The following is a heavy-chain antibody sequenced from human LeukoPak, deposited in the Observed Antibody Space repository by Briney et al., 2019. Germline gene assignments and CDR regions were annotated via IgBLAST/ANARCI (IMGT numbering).Heavy chain of an antibody. CDR1: GFTFSSYG. Sequence: GGSLRLSCAASGFTFSSYGMHWVRQAPGKGLEWVAVISYDGSNKYYADSVKGRFTISRDNSKNTLYLQMNSLRAEDTALYYCARGGSGYCNYWGQGTLVTVSS. CDR2: ISYDGSNK. V-gene: IGHV3-30*03. CDR3: ARGGSGYCNY. D-gene: IGHD3-22*01. J-gene: IGHJ4*02.